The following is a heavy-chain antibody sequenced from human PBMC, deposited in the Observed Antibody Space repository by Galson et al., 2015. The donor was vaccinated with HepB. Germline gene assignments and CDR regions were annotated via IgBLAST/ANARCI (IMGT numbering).Heavy chain of an antibody. V-gene: IGHV3-11*06. J-gene: IGHJ4*02. CDR1: GFTFSDYC. Sequence: SLRLSCAASGFTFSDYCMSWIRQAPGKGLEWVSYISSSSSYTNYADSVKGRFTISRDNAKNSLYLQMNSLRAEDTAVYYCARGYYDFWTGISADYYFDYWGQGTLVTVSS. CDR3: ARGYYDFWTGISADYYFDY. D-gene: IGHD3-3*01. CDR2: ISSSSSYT.